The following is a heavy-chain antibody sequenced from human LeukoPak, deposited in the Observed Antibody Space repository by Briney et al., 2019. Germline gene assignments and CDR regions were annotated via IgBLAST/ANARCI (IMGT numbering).Heavy chain of an antibody. CDR3: AGERGEEYSSGWYKTNYFYN. V-gene: IGHV4-39*07. Sequence: SETLSLTCTISGDSFTSVTDYWAWIRQPPGKGLEWIASGDYSGGTYYNPSLESRVAISADMSKNQISLKLTSVTGADTAVYYCAGERGEEYSSGWYKTNYFYNWGQGIRVTVSS. J-gene: IGHJ4*02. CDR2: GDYSGGT. CDR1: GDSFTSVTDY. D-gene: IGHD6-19*01.